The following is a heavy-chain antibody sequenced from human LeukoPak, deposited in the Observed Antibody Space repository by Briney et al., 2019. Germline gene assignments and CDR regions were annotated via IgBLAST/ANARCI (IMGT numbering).Heavy chain of an antibody. Sequence: PSETLSLTCTVSGGSISSYYWSWIRQPPGKGLEWIGYIYYSGSTNYNPSLKSRVTISVDTSKNQFSLKLSSVTAADTAVYYCARDPPSSYYYDSSGYYYVEDYWGQGTLVTVSS. CDR3: ARDPPSSYYYDSSGYYYVEDY. V-gene: IGHV4-59*01. CDR1: GGSISSYY. CDR2: IYYSGST. J-gene: IGHJ4*02. D-gene: IGHD3-22*01.